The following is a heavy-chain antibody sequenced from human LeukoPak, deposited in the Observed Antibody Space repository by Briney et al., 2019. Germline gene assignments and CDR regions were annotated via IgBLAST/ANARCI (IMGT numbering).Heavy chain of an antibody. CDR1: GGSIRSGNYY. CDR3: ARTTLIPPNVGSYYYYYYMDD. CDR2: INTRGST. J-gene: IGHJ6*03. D-gene: IGHD2/OR15-2a*01. Sequence: SETLSLTCTVSGGSIRSGNYYWSWIRQPAGKGLEWIGRINTRGSTNYNPSLKSRVTISVDMSKKQFSLKLSSVTAADTALYYCARTTLIPPNVGSYYYYYYMDDWGKGTTVTISS. V-gene: IGHV4-61*02.